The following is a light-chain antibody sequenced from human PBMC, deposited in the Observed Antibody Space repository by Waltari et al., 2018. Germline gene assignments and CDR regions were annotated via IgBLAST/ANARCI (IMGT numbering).Light chain of an antibody. CDR3: TSYTSSTVL. Sequence: QSALTQPASVSGSPGQSLTIPCTGTSGDLGGYDSVSWYQHHPGNAPKLLLYDVSSRPRGVSHRFSGSRSGYTASLTISGLQAEDEAYYYCTSYTSSTVLFGGGTKLTVL. CDR1: SGDLGGYDS. V-gene: IGLV2-14*03. J-gene: IGLJ2*01. CDR2: DVS.